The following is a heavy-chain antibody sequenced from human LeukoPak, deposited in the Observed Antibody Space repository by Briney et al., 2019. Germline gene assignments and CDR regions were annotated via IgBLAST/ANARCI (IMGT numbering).Heavy chain of an antibody. D-gene: IGHD2-2*01. CDR1: GYTFTGYY. Sequence: GASVKVSCKASGYTFTGYYMHWVRQAPGQGLEWMGWINPNSGGTNYAQKFQGRVTMTRDTSISTAYMELSRLRSDDTAVYYCARDSVECSSTSCLGNTNYYYYYMDVWGKGTTVTVSS. CDR2: INPNSGGT. CDR3: ARDSVECSSTSCLGNTNYYYYYMDV. V-gene: IGHV1-2*02. J-gene: IGHJ6*03.